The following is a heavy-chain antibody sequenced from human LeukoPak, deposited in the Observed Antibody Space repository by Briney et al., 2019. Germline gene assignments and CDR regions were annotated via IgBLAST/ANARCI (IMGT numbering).Heavy chain of an antibody. D-gene: IGHD5-24*01. CDR3: AKGKVMAASYWENYFDY. J-gene: IGHJ4*02. Sequence: PGGSLRLSCAASGFTFSSYDMSWVRQAPGKGLEWVSGISGSGGSTDYADSVKGRFTISRDNSKNTLYLQMNSLSAEDTAVYYCAKGKVMAASYWENYFDYWGQGTLVTVSS. CDR2: ISGSGGST. V-gene: IGHV3-23*01. CDR1: GFTFSSYD.